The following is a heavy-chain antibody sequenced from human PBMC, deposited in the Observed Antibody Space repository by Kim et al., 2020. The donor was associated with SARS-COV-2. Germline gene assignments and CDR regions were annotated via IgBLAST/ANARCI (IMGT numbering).Heavy chain of an antibody. CDR3: ASPRTDYGDYGYYYGMDV. CDR1: GGTFSSYA. Sequence: SVKVSCKASGGTFSSYAISWVRQAPGQGLEWMGGIIPIFGTANYAQKFQGRVTITADESTSTAYMELSSLRSEDTAVYYCASPRTDYGDYGYYYGMDVWGQGTTVTVSS. CDR2: IIPIFGTA. J-gene: IGHJ6*02. D-gene: IGHD4-17*01. V-gene: IGHV1-69*13.